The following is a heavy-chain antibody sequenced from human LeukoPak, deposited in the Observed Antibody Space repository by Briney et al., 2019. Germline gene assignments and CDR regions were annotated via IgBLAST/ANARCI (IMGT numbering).Heavy chain of an antibody. V-gene: IGHV1-2*02. J-gene: IGHJ4*02. D-gene: IGHD1-26*01. CDR3: ARARVPYSGSPYYFDY. CDR1: GYTFTTYY. CDR2: INPNSGVT. Sequence: GASVKVSCKASGYTFTTYYIYWVRQAPGQGLEWMGWINPNSGVTNYAQKFQGRVTMTRDTSIITAFMELSRLRSDDTAVYYCARARVPYSGSPYYFDYWGQGTLVTVSS.